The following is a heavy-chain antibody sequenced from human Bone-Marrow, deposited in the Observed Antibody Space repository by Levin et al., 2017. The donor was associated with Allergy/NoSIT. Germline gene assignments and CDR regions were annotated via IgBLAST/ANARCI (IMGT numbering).Heavy chain of an antibody. CDR1: GFTFSSYA. V-gene: IGHV3-30-3*01. CDR3: ARYYYGSGSYLDY. J-gene: IGHJ4*02. D-gene: IGHD3-10*01. CDR2: ISYDGSNK. Sequence: PGGSLRLSCAASGFTFSSYAMHWVRQAPGKGLEWVAVISYDGSNKYYADSVKGRFTISRDNSKNTLYLQMNSLRAEDTAVYYCARYYYGSGSYLDYWGQGTLVTVSS.